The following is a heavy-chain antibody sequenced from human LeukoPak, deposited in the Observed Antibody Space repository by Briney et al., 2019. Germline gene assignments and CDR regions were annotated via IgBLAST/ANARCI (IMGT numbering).Heavy chain of an antibody. V-gene: IGHV3-7*03. Sequence: GGSLRLSCAASGFTFSSYWMSWVRQAPGKGLEWVANIKQDGSEKYYVDSVKGRFTISRDNTKNSLYLQMNSLRAEDTAVYYCAREVAGTGGYYFDYWGQGTLVTVSS. J-gene: IGHJ4*02. CDR2: IKQDGSEK. D-gene: IGHD6-13*01. CDR3: AREVAGTGGYYFDY. CDR1: GFTFSSYW.